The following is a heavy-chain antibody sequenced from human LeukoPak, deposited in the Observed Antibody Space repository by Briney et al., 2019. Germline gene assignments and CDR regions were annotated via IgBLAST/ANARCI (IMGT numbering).Heavy chain of an antibody. D-gene: IGHD3/OR15-3a*01. J-gene: IGHJ4*02. CDR3: ARVLRGLAFDY. V-gene: IGHV4-59*12. Sequence: SETLSLTCTVSGGSISSYYWSWIRQPPGKGLEWIGFIYDSGSTNYNPSLKSRVTISVDTSKNQFSLKLRSVTAADTAVYYCARVLRGLAFDYWGQGTLVTVSS. CDR2: IYDSGST. CDR1: GGSISSYY.